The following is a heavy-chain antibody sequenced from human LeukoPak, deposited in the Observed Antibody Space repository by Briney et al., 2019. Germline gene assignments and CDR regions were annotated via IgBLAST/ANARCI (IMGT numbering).Heavy chain of an antibody. D-gene: IGHD1-26*01. J-gene: IGHJ4*02. CDR1: GFTFSTYN. Sequence: GGSLRLSCAASGFTFSTYNINWARQAPGKVLEWVSSISGTSTYIYYADSVKGRFTISRDNAKNSLFLQMNSLRAEDTAVYYCARAARGSYVDYWGQGTLVTVSS. CDR2: ISGTSTYI. V-gene: IGHV3-21*01. CDR3: ARAARGSYVDY.